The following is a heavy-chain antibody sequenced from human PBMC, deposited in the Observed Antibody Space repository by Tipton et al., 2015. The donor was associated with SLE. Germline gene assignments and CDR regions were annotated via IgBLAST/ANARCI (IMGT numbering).Heavy chain of an antibody. CDR2: IYYSGST. J-gene: IGHJ4*02. CDR3: ARQPSNGGWYGYYFDY. D-gene: IGHD6-19*01. Sequence: TLSLTCTVSGGSISSYYWSWIRQPPGKGLEWIGYIYYSGSTNYNPSLKSRVTISVDTSENQFSLKLGSVTAADTAVYYCARQPSNGGWYGYYFDYWGQGTLVTVSS. CDR1: GGSISSYY. V-gene: IGHV4-59*01.